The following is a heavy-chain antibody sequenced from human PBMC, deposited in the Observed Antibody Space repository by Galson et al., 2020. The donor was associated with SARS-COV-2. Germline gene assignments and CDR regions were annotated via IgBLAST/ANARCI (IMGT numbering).Heavy chain of an antibody. CDR3: ARGSGVIGVFLGFDY. CDR2: INQSGNT. J-gene: IGHJ4*02. CDR1: GGSFSGQY. V-gene: IGHV4-34*01. Sequence: SETLSLTCAVYGGSFSGQYWSWIRQPPGKGLEWIGEINQSGNTNYNPSLKSRVTLSVDTSKRQFSLRVNSMTAADTALYYCARGSGVIGVFLGFDYWGQGNLVTVSS. D-gene: IGHD3-10*01.